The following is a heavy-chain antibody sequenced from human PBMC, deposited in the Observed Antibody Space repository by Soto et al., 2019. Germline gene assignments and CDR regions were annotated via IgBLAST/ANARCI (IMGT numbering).Heavy chain of an antibody. V-gene: IGHV3-30-3*01. D-gene: IGHD6-19*01. Sequence: GGSLRLSCAASGFTFSSYAMHWVRQAPGKGLEWVAVISYDGSNKYYADSVKGRFTISRDNSKNTLYLQMNSLRAEDTAVYYCARGIAVAGTVGSWFDPWGQGTLVTVSS. J-gene: IGHJ5*02. CDR2: ISYDGSNK. CDR3: ARGIAVAGTVGSWFDP. CDR1: GFTFSSYA.